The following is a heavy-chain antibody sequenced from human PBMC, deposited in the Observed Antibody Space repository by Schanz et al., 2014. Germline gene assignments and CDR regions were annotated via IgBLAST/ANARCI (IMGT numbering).Heavy chain of an antibody. Sequence: EVQVVESGGGFVQPGGSLRLSCAASGFTFSSYVMNWVRQAPGRGLEWVSFIYGGSTYYTDSVKGRFTISRDNSKNTLYLQMNSLRAEDTAVYYCARTTNPFNFDSWPYLDYWGQGTLVTVSS. V-gene: IGHV3-66*01. D-gene: IGHD3-9*01. CDR2: IYGGST. J-gene: IGHJ4*02. CDR3: ARTTNPFNFDSWPYLDY. CDR1: GFTFSSYV.